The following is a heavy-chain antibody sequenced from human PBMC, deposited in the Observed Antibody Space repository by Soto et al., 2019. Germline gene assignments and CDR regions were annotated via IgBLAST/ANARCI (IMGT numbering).Heavy chain of an antibody. CDR3: ARSVGGSNVNLDY. J-gene: IGHJ4*02. CDR2: MNPDSGNT. Sequence: QVQLVQSGAEVRTPGASVKVSCKASGYTFTSYDINWARQATGQGPEWMGWMNPDSGNTGYVQKFQGRVTTTRNTAISTAYMELSSLRSEDTAVYYCARSVGGSNVNLDYRGQGTLVTVSS. V-gene: IGHV1-8*01. D-gene: IGHD3-10*01. CDR1: GYTFTSYD.